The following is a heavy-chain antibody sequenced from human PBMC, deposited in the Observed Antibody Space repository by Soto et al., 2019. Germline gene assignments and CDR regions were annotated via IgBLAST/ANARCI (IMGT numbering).Heavy chain of an antibody. Sequence: QVQLVQSGAEVKKPGASVKVSCKASGYTFTSYGISWVRQAPGQGLEWMGGISAFSGNKKYAQKLQGRVTMTTDTSTSIAYMGLRSLGSDDTSVSYCASDSPPVDYWGQGTLVTVSS. V-gene: IGHV1-18*01. CDR3: ASDSPPVDY. J-gene: IGHJ4*02. CDR2: ISAFSGNK. CDR1: GYTFTSYG.